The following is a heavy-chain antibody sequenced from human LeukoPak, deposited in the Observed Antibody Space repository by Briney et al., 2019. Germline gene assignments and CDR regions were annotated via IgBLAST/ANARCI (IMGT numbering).Heavy chain of an antibody. Sequence: KSGGSLRLSCAASGFTFSSYEMNWVRQPPGKGLEWIGEINHSGSTNYNPSLKSRVTISVDTSKNQFSLKLSSVTAADTAVYYCARGARNWFDPWGQGTLVTVSS. CDR1: GFTFSSYE. J-gene: IGHJ5*02. CDR3: ARGARNWFDP. V-gene: IGHV4-34*01. CDR2: INHSGST.